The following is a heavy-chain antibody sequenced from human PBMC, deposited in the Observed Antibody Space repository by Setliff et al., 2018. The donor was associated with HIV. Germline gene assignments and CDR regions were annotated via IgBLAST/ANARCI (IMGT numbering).Heavy chain of an antibody. D-gene: IGHD3-10*01. CDR1: GGPVSSSSYY. J-gene: IGHJ4*02. CDR3: ARHFPSISLFFGDPGPFDR. V-gene: IGHV4-39*01. CDR2: IFNDGRT. Sequence: KASETLSLTCTVSGGPVSSSSYYWGWIRQPPGKGLEWIGSIFNDGRTYYNPSPKSRVTIPMDTSTNQFSLKLSSVTAADTAVYFCARHFPSISLFFGDPGPFDRWGQGALVTVSS.